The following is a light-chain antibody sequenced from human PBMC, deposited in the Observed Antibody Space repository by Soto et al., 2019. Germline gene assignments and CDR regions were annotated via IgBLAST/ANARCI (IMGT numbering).Light chain of an antibody. CDR1: LSVSNSY. CDR2: DTS. J-gene: IGKJ1*01. V-gene: IGKV3-20*01. CDR3: QQYGSSPRT. Sequence: EIVLTQSPGTLYLSPGERATLSCRASLSVSNSYLAWYQQKPGQAPRLLIFDTSYRASDIPARFSGSGSGTDFTLTISRLEPEDFAVYYCQQYGSSPRTFGQGTKVDI.